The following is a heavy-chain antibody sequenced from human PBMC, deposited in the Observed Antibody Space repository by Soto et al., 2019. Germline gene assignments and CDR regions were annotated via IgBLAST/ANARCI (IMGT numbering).Heavy chain of an antibody. CDR3: ARDCSGGSCYSEDYYYGMDV. J-gene: IGHJ6*02. CDR1: GGTFSSYA. D-gene: IGHD2-15*01. V-gene: IGHV1-69*06. CDR2: IIPIFGTA. Sequence: SVKVSCKASGGTFSSYAISWVRQAPGQGLEWMGGIIPIFGTANYAQKFQCRVTITADKSTSTAYMELSSLRSEDTAVYYCARDCSGGSCYSEDYYYGMDVWGQGTTVTVSS.